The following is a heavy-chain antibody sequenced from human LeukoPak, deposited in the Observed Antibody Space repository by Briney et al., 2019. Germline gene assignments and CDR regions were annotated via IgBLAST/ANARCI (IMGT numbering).Heavy chain of an antibody. D-gene: IGHD3-22*01. CDR2: IYYSGST. V-gene: IGHV4-59*01. J-gene: IGHJ4*02. CDR1: GGSISSYY. CDR3: ARVTGYVIEDYFDY. Sequence: SETLSLTCTVSGGSISSYYWSWIRQPPGKGLEWIGYIYYSGSTNYNPSLKSRVTISVDTSKNQFSLKLRSVTAADTAMYYCARVTGYVIEDYFDYWGQGTLVTVSS.